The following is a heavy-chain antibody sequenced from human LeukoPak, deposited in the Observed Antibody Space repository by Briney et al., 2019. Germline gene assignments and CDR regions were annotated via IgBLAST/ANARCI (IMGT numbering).Heavy chain of an antibody. CDR1: GYILTGYY. CDR3: ARDGNFDH. V-gene: IGHV1-2*02. CDR2: INPNSGDT. D-gene: IGHD1-26*01. Sequence: ASVKVSCKASGYILTGYYIHWVRQAPGQGLEWMGWINPNSGDTGFAQKFQGRVTMTGDTSISTTYMDLIRLTSDDTAVYYCARDGNFDHWGQGTLVTVSS. J-gene: IGHJ4*02.